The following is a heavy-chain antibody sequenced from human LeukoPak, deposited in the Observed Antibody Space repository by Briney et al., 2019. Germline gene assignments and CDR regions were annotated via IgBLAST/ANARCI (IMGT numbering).Heavy chain of an antibody. D-gene: IGHD6-13*01. CDR3: ATGSVRYSASWYSQEGDY. Sequence: PSETLSLTCTVSGGSISSGSYYWSWIRQPAGKGLEWIGRIYTSGSTNYNPSLKSRVTISVDTSKNQFSLKLSSVTAADTAVYYCATGSVRYSASWYSQEGDYWGQGTLVTVSS. V-gene: IGHV4-61*02. CDR1: GGSISSGSYY. CDR2: IYTSGST. J-gene: IGHJ4*02.